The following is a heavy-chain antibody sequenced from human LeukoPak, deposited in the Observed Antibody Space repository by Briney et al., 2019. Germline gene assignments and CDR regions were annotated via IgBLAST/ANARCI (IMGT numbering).Heavy chain of an antibody. CDR3: ARGGHYYDSSGYEAAFDI. CDR1: GYTFTSYD. Sequence: ASVKLSCKASGYTFTSYDINWVRQATGQGLEWMGWMNPNSGNTGYAQKLKGRVNMTRNTSISTAYMELSSLRSEDTAVYYCARGGHYYDSSGYEAAFDIWGQGTMVTVSS. D-gene: IGHD3-22*01. V-gene: IGHV1-8*01. J-gene: IGHJ3*02. CDR2: MNPNSGNT.